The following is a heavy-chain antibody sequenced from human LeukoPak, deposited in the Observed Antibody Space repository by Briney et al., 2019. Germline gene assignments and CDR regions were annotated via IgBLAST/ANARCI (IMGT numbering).Heavy chain of an antibody. J-gene: IGHJ4*02. CDR1: RYTFTGYY. D-gene: IGHD2-21*01. CDR3: ARERGRVVIDYFDY. Sequence: ASVKVSCKASRYTFTGYYMHWVRQAPGQGLEWMAWISTSSGNTHYAQKFQGRVTMTTDTSTSTASMDLRSLRSDDTAVYYCARERGRVVIDYFDYWGQGTLVTVSS. V-gene: IGHV1-18*04. CDR2: ISTSSGNT.